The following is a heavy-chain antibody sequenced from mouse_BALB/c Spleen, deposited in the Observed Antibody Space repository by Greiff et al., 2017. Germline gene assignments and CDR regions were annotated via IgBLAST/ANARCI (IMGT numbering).Heavy chain of an antibody. J-gene: IGHJ4*01. CDR1: GFTFSSYT. CDR3: TRDPSTVVATRAMDY. CDR2: ISSGGSYT. Sequence: EVNVVESGGGLVKPGGSLKLSCAASGFTFSSYTMSWVRQTPEKRLEWVATISSGGSYTYYPDSVKGRFTISRDNAKNTLYLQMSSLKSEDTAMYYCTRDPSTVVATRAMDYWGQGTSVTVSS. D-gene: IGHD1-1*01. V-gene: IGHV5-6-4*01.